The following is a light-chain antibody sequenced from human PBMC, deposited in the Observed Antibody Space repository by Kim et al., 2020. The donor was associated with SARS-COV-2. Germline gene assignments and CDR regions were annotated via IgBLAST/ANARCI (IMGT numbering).Light chain of an antibody. J-gene: IGKJ4*01. Sequence: SVSPGDRATLSCRAHQSASSNLAWYQQKPGQAPRLLIYAASTRATGVPARFSGSGSGTEFTLTISSLQSEDFAVYYCQQYNNWVTFGGGTKVDIK. CDR2: AAS. CDR1: QSASSN. V-gene: IGKV3D-15*01. CDR3: QQYNNWVT.